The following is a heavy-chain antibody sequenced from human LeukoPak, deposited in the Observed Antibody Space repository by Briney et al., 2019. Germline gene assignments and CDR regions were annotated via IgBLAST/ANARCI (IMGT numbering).Heavy chain of an antibody. J-gene: IGHJ4*02. CDR3: ARDFFHGHCAGLSCFLLDY. V-gene: IGHV1-18*01. Sequence: ASVKVSCKASVYTFTSYGISWVRQAPGQGLEWMGWISGNNGNTNYAQKFQGRVTMTTGTSTSTAYMEMRSLRSDDTAVYYCARDFFHGHCAGLSCFLLDYWGQGSLVTVSS. CDR1: VYTFTSYG. CDR2: ISGNNGNT. D-gene: IGHD2-15*01.